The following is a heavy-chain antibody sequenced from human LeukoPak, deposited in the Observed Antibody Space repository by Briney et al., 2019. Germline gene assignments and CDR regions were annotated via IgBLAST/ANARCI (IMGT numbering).Heavy chain of an antibody. CDR2: ISGSGGST. CDR3: VRGATAVTRHLDY. CDR1: GFTFSSYA. Sequence: PVGSLRLSCAASGFTFSSYAMSWVRQAPGKGLEWVPAISGSGGSTYYADSVKGRFTISRDNSKNTLYLQMNSLRPEDTAVYYCVRGATAVTRHLDYWGQGTLVTVSS. V-gene: IGHV3-23*01. D-gene: IGHD4-23*01. J-gene: IGHJ4*02.